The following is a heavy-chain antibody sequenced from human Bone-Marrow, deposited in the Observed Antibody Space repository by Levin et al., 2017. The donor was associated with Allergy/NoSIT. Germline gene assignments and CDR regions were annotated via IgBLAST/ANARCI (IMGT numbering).Heavy chain of an antibody. Sequence: GESLKISCAASGFTFSSYAMSWVRQAPGKGLEWVSAISGSGGSTYYADSVKGRFTISRDNSKNTLYLQMNSLRAEDTAVYYCAKRCSVTGTYYYYYGMDVWGQGTTVTVSS. CDR3: AKRCSVTGTYYYYYGMDV. V-gene: IGHV3-23*01. CDR1: GFTFSSYA. D-gene: IGHD2-21*02. J-gene: IGHJ6*02. CDR2: ISGSGGST.